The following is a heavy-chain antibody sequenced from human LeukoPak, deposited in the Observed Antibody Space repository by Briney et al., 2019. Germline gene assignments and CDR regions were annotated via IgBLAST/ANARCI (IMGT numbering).Heavy chain of an antibody. CDR3: ARDVGASAPDAFDI. D-gene: IGHD1-26*01. CDR1: GFTFSTYN. Sequence: PGGSLRLSCAASGFTFSTYNMNWVRQAPGKGLEWVSSISTNSNYIHYVDSVKGRFTISRDNAKNSLYLQMNSLRVEDTDVYYCARDVGASAPDAFDIWGQGTMVTVSS. V-gene: IGHV3-21*01. J-gene: IGHJ3*02. CDR2: ISTNSNYI.